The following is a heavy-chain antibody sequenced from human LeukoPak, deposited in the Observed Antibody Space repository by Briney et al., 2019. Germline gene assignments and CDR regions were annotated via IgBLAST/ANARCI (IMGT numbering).Heavy chain of an antibody. Sequence: GGSLRLSCADSGCTFTSYEMNWVRQAPGKGLEWVSYINSDGTTIYYADSVKGRFTISRDYAKSSLYLQMNSLRAEDTAIYYCARERAVAGAGFDYWGQGTLVTVSS. D-gene: IGHD6-19*01. CDR3: ARERAVAGAGFDY. CDR2: INSDGTTI. V-gene: IGHV3-48*03. CDR1: GCTFTSYE. J-gene: IGHJ4*02.